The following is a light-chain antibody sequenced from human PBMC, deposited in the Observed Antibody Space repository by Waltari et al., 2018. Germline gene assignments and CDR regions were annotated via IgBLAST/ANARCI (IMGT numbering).Light chain of an antibody. CDR2: KDT. CDR3: QSADSTDPI. V-gene: IGLV3-25*03. Sequence: SYELTQPHSVSVSPGQPARIPCPGDALPQAYAYWYQQKPGQAPLLVTYKDTERPSGIPERFSGSSSGTTVTLTISGVQAEDEADYYCQSADSTDPIFGGGTKLTVL. J-gene: IGLJ2*01. CDR1: ALPQAY.